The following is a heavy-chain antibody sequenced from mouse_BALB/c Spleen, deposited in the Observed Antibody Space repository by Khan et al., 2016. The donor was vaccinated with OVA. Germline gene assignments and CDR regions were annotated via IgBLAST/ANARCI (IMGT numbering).Heavy chain of an antibody. Sequence: VQLKQSGAELVRPGVSVKISCKGSGYTFTDYAMHWVKQSHAKSLEWIGVISSYYDDASYNQKFKGKATMTVDKSSSTAYLELARLTSEDSAIYYCARNYYGTRNVMDYWGQGTSVTVSS. V-gene: IGHV1S137*01. CDR3: ARNYYGTRNVMDY. J-gene: IGHJ4*01. CDR2: ISSYYDDA. D-gene: IGHD1-1*02. CDR1: GYTFTDYA.